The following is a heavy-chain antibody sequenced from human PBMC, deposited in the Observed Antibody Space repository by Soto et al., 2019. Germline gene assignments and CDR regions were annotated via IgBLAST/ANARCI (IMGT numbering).Heavy chain of an antibody. Sequence: ASVKVSCKAFGYTSTSYAMHWVRQAPGQRLEWMGWINAGNGNTKYSQKFQGRVTITRDTTASTAYIELSSLRPEDTAVYYCARGDCSSTSCYKNPYNWFDPWGQGTLVTVSS. D-gene: IGHD2-2*01. V-gene: IGHV1-3*01. CDR3: ARGDCSSTSCYKNPYNWFDP. CDR2: INAGNGNT. J-gene: IGHJ5*02. CDR1: GYTSTSYA.